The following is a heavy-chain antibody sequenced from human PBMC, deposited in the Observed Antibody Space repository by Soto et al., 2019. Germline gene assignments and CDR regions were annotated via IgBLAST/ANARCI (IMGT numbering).Heavy chain of an antibody. Sequence: QVQLVQSGAEVKKPGSSVKVSCKASGGTFSSYAISWVRQAPGQGLEWMGGIIPIFGTANYVQKFQGRVTITADESTSTAYMELSSLRSEDTAVYYCTREYTAMVPYYYYGMDVWGQGTTVTVSS. CDR1: GGTFSSYA. CDR2: IIPIFGTA. J-gene: IGHJ6*02. CDR3: TREYTAMVPYYYYGMDV. V-gene: IGHV1-69*12. D-gene: IGHD5-18*01.